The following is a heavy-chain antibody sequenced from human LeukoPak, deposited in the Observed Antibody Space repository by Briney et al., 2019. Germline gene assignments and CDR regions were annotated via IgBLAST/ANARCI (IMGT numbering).Heavy chain of an antibody. J-gene: IGHJ6*03. CDR1: GYTFTSYA. V-gene: IGHV7-4-1*02. CDR3: ARACRTGYSSGWYYYYYYMDV. CDR2: INTNTGNP. D-gene: IGHD6-19*01. Sequence: GSVKVSCKASGYTFTSYAMNWVRQAPGQGLEWMGWINTNTGNPTYAQGFTGRFVFSLDTSVSTAYLQISSLKAEDTAVYYCARACRTGYSSGWYYYYYYMDVWGKGTTVTVSS.